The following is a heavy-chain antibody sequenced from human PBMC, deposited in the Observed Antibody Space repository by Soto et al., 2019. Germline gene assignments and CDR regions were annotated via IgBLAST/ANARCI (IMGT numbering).Heavy chain of an antibody. Sequence: QVQLVESGGGVVQPGRSRRLSCEASGFTFSSYGMHWVRQAPGKGLEWVAFIWYDGSNKYYADSVTGRFTISRDNSKNTLYLQMNSLRAEDTAVYYCARDNLNDWGQGTLVTVSS. CDR1: GFTFSSYG. CDR2: IWYDGSNK. J-gene: IGHJ4*02. V-gene: IGHV3-33*01. CDR3: ARDNLND.